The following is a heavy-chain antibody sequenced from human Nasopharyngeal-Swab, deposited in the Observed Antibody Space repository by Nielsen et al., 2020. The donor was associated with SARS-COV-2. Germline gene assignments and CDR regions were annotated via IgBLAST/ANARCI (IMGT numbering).Heavy chain of an antibody. J-gene: IGHJ3*02. D-gene: IGHD2-15*01. CDR3: ASRTGYCSGGSCYSDAFDI. CDR2: ISYDGSNK. Sequence: WIRQPPGKGLEWVAVISYDGSNKYYADSVKGRFTIPRDNSKNTLYLQMNSLRAEDTAVYYCASRTGYCSGGSCYSDAFDIWGQGTMVTVSS. V-gene: IGHV3-30-3*01.